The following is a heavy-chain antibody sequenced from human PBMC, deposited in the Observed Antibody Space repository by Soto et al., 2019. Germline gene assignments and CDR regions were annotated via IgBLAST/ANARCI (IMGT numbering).Heavy chain of an antibody. CDR2: IYPGDSDT. D-gene: IGHD1-1*01. CDR3: ARPAAGTQSNKYYYYGMDV. CDR1: GYSFTSYW. Sequence: GESLKISCQGSGYSFTSYWIGWVRQMPGKGLEWMGIIYPGDSDTRYSPSFQGQVTISADKSISTAYLQWSSLKASDTAMYYCARPAAGTQSNKYYYYGMDVWGQGTTVTVSS. V-gene: IGHV5-51*01. J-gene: IGHJ6*02.